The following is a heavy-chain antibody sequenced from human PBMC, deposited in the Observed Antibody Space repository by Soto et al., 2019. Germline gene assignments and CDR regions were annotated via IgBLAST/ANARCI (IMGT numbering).Heavy chain of an antibody. J-gene: IGHJ4*02. CDR3: ARGALLRYFDY. CDR2: INAGNGNT. D-gene: IGHD2-15*01. Sequence: QVQLVQSGAEVKKPGASVKVSCKASGYTFTSYAMHWVRQAPGQRLEWMGWINAGNGNTKYSQKLQGRVTITRDTSASTAYMELSSLRSEDTAVYYCARGALLRYFDYWGQGTLVTVSS. CDR1: GYTFTSYA. V-gene: IGHV1-3*01.